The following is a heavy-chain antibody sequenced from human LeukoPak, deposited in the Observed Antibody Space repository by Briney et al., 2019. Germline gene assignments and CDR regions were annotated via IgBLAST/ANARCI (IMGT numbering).Heavy chain of an antibody. D-gene: IGHD3-9*01. J-gene: IGHJ3*02. CDR1: GYTFTSYD. Sequence: ASVTVSCKASGYTFTSYDINWVRQATGQGLEWMGWMNPNSGNTGYAQKFQGRVTMTRNTSISTAYMELSSLRSEDTAVYYCARGRGDLDYDILTGYYIDDAFDIWGQGTMVTVSS. CDR3: ARGRGDLDYDILTGYYIDDAFDI. CDR2: MNPNSGNT. V-gene: IGHV1-8*01.